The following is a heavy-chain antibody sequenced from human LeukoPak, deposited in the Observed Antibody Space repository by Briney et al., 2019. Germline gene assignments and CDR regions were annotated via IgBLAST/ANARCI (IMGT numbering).Heavy chain of an antibody. D-gene: IGHD3-22*01. V-gene: IGHV3-23*01. Sequence: GGSLRLSCAASVFIFSSYAVSWVRQAPGKGLEWVSAISGSGGSTYYADSVEGRFTISRDNSKNTLYLQMNSLRAEDTAVYYCAKAWGLLHDAFDIWGQGTMVTVSS. CDR3: AKAWGLLHDAFDI. J-gene: IGHJ3*02. CDR2: ISGSGGST. CDR1: VFIFSSYA.